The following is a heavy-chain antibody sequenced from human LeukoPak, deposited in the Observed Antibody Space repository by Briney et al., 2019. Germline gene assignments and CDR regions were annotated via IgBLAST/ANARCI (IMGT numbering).Heavy chain of an antibody. CDR1: GFTFSGHV. Sequence: GGSLRLSCAASGFTFSGHVMHWVRQAPGQGLEWVAVIWYDGGNKYYADSVKGRFTISRDNSKNTLYLQMNSLRAEDTAVYYCARGGIGYYDSSGYDEYFQHWGQGTLVTVSS. CDR3: ARGGIGYYDSSGYDEYFQH. V-gene: IGHV3-33*01. J-gene: IGHJ1*01. D-gene: IGHD3-22*01. CDR2: IWYDGGNK.